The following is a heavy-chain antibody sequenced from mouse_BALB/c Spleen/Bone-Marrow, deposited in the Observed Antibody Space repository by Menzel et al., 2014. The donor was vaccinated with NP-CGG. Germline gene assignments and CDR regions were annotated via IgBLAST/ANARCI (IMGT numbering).Heavy chain of an antibody. D-gene: IGHD2-4*01. CDR1: GYSITSGYY. J-gene: IGHJ1*01. V-gene: IGHV3-6*02. CDR2: ISYGGNN. Sequence: ESVPGLVKPSQSLSLSCSVTGYSITSGYYWNWIRQFPGNKLEWMGYISYGGNNDYNPSLKNRISITRDTSKNQFFLNLNSVTSADTATYYCTRGEITWYFDVWGAWTTVPV. CDR3: TRGEITWYFDV.